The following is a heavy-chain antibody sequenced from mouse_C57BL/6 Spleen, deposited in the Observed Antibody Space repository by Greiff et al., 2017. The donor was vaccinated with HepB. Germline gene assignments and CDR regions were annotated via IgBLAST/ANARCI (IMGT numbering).Heavy chain of an antibody. V-gene: IGHV1-69*01. CDR1: GYTFTSYW. Sequence: QVQLQLPGAELVMPGASVKLSCKASGYTFTSYWMHWVKQRPGQGLEWIGEIDPSDSYTNYNQKFKGKSTLTVDKSSSTAYMQLSSLTSEDSAVYYCAFDAYWGQGTLVTVSA. CDR3: AFDAY. CDR2: IDPSDSYT. J-gene: IGHJ3*01.